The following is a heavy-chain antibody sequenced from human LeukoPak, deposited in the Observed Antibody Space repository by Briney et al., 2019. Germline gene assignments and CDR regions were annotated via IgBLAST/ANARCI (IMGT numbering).Heavy chain of an antibody. CDR2: IYYSGST. D-gene: IGHD3-22*01. CDR3: ARDTYYYDSSGYGAFDI. Sequence: PSETLSLTCTVSGGSISSGGYYWSWIRQPPGKGLEWIGYIYYSGSTYYNPSLKSRVTISVDTSKNQFSLKLSSVTAADTAVYYCARDTYYYDSSGYGAFDIWGQGTMVTVSS. V-gene: IGHV4-30-2*01. J-gene: IGHJ3*02. CDR1: GGSISSGGYY.